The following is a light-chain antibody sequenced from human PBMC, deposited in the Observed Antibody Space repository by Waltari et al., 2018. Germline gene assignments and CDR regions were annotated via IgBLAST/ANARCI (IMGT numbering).Light chain of an antibody. CDR2: DVG. CDR3: SSYTSISTWV. Sequence: QSALTQPASVSGSPGQSITISCTGTSSDIGNYNYVSWYQQYPGTAPKLMIYDVGERPLWVVIRFSCPQCRKMASLALSGLQAEDEADYYCSSYTSISTWVFGGGTKLTVL. J-gene: IGLJ3*02. CDR1: SSDIGNYNY. V-gene: IGLV2-14*01.